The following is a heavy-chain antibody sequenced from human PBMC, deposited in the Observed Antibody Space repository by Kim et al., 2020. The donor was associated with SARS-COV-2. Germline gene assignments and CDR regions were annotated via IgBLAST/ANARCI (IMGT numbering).Heavy chain of an antibody. CDR2: IYSGGST. CDR3: ARDLRGSGWYKECI. D-gene: IGHD6-19*01. CDR1: GFTVSSNY. V-gene: IGHV3-66*01. Sequence: GGSLRLSCAASGFTVSSNYMSWVRQAPGKGLEWVSVIYSGGSTYYADSVKGRFTISRDNSKNTLYLQMNSLRAEDTAVYYCARDLRGSGWYKECIWGQGTMVTVSS. J-gene: IGHJ3*02.